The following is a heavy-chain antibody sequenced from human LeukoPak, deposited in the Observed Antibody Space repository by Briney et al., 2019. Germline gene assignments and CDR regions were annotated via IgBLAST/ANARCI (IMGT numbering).Heavy chain of an antibody. D-gene: IGHD6-6*01. CDR3: ARASSSDVAALGY. J-gene: IGHJ4*02. CDR2: ISAYNDNT. CDR1: GYTFTSYD. Sequence: GGSVKVSCKASGYTFTSYDINWVRQATGQGLEWMGWISAYNDNTNYAQKLQGRVTMTTDTSTSTAYMELRSLRSDDTAVYYCARASSSDVAALGYWGQGTLVTVSS. V-gene: IGHV1-18*01.